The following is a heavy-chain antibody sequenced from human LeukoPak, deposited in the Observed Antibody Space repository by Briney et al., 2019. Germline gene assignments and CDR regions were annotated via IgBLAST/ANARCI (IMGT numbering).Heavy chain of an antibody. J-gene: IGHJ6*03. CDR2: IYTSGST. D-gene: IGHD1-14*01. Sequence: SQTLSLTCTVSGGSISSGSYYWSWIRQPAGKGLEWIGRIYTSGSTNYNPSLKSRVTMSVDTSKNQFSLKLSSVTAADTAVYYCARDEPGYYYYYYMDVWGKGTAVTVSS. V-gene: IGHV4-61*02. CDR1: GGSISSGSYY. CDR3: ARDEPGYYYYYYMDV.